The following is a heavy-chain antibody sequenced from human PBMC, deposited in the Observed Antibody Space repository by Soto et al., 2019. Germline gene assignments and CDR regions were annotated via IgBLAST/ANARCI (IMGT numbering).Heavy chain of an antibody. Sequence: GESLKISCKGSGYRFTSYWIAWVRQMPGKGLEWMGIIYPGDSDARYSPSFQGQVTISVDKSISTAYLQWSSLKASDTAIYYCARQLGHDYINNWFDPWGQGTLVTVSS. D-gene: IGHD4-4*01. CDR1: GYRFTSYW. CDR2: IYPGDSDA. V-gene: IGHV5-51*01. CDR3: ARQLGHDYINNWFDP. J-gene: IGHJ5*02.